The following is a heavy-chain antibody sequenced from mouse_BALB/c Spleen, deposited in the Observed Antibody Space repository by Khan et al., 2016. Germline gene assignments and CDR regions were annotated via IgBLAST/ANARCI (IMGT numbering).Heavy chain of an antibody. D-gene: IGHD1-1*01. J-gene: IGHJ2*01. Sequence: EVQLQESGAELVRSGASVKLSCTASVFNIKDYYMHWVRQRPEQGLEWIGWIDPENGDTEYAPKFQGKATMTADTSSNAAYLQFSSLTSEDSAVXYSNAIYYGSDVYFDYWGQGTTLTVSS. CDR1: VFNIKDYY. CDR3: NAIYYGSDVYFDY. V-gene: IGHV14-4*02. CDR2: IDPENGDT.